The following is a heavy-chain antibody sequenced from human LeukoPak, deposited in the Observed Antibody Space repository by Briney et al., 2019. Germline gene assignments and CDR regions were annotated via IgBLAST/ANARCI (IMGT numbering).Heavy chain of an antibody. CDR1: GFTVSSNY. Sequence: GGSLRLSCAASGFTVSSNYMSWVRQAPGKGLEWVSVIYSGGSTYYADSVKGRFTISRDNSKNTLYLQMNSLRAEDTAVYYCVRDIYGDYGFDFWGQGTMVTVSS. CDR2: IYSGGST. J-gene: IGHJ3*01. CDR3: VRDIYGDYGFDF. D-gene: IGHD4-17*01. V-gene: IGHV3-66*01.